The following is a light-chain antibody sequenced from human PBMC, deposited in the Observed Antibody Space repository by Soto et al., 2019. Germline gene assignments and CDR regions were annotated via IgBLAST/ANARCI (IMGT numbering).Light chain of an antibody. CDR3: QQANSFPIT. CDR2: AAS. J-gene: IGKJ5*01. CDR1: QHISRW. Sequence: DIQMTQSPSSMSASVGDRVTITCRASQHISRWLSWYQQKPGTAPKLLIYAASSLVTGVPSRFSGSGSGTNFILTISSLQPEDFAIYYCQQANSFPITFGQGTRLEIE. V-gene: IGKV1-12*01.